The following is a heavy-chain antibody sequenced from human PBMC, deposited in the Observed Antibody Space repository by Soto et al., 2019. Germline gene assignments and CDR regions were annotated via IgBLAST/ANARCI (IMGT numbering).Heavy chain of an antibody. CDR1: GFTFSNAW. D-gene: IGHD4-17*01. Sequence: GGFLRLSCAASGFTFSNAWMSWVRQAPGKGLEWVGRIKSKTDGGTTDYAAPVKGRFTISRDDSKNTLYLQMNSLKTEDTAVYYCTTDKTTVTTRYYYYYMDVWGKGTTVTVSS. CDR2: IKSKTDGGTT. J-gene: IGHJ6*03. CDR3: TTDKTTVTTRYYYYYMDV. V-gene: IGHV3-15*01.